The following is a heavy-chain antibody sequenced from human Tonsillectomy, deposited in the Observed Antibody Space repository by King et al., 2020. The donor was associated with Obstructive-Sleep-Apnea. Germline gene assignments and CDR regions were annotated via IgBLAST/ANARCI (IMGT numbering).Heavy chain of an antibody. J-gene: IGHJ4*02. CDR3: AKPQGYYYGSGSFDY. CDR1: GFTFSSYA. D-gene: IGHD3-10*01. CDR2: ISGGGRGT. Sequence: VQLVESGGGLVQPGGSLRLSCAASGFTFSSYAMNWVRQAPGKGLEWVSGISGGGRGTYYADFVKGRFTISRDNSKNTLYLQMNSLRAEDTAVYYCAKPQGYYYGSGSFDYWGQGTLVTVSS. V-gene: IGHV3-23*04.